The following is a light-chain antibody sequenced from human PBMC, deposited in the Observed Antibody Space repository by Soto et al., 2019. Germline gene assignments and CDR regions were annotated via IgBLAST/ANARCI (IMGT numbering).Light chain of an antibody. CDR2: DAS. CDR1: QRISSW. J-gene: IGKJ1*01. Sequence: DIQMTQSPSILSASVGDRVTITCRASQRISSWLAWYQQKSGKAPKLLIYDASSLESGVPSRFSGSGSGTEFTLTISSLQHDDFATYYCQQKNNNSRTFGQGTQVESK. CDR3: QQKNNNSRT. V-gene: IGKV1-5*01.